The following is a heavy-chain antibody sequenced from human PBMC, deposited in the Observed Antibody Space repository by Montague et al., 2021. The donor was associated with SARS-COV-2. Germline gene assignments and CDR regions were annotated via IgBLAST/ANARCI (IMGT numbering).Heavy chain of an antibody. D-gene: IGHD3-22*01. CDR3: AKGGERITMIVVVITLADFDY. Sequence: SLRLSCAASGFTFSSYAMSWVRQAPGKGLEWVSGISDSGGSTYYADSVKGRFTISRDNSKNTLYLQMNSLRAEDTAVYYCAKGGERITMIVVVITLADFDYWGQGTPVTVSS. V-gene: IGHV3-23*01. CDR1: GFTFSSYA. J-gene: IGHJ4*02. CDR2: ISDSGGST.